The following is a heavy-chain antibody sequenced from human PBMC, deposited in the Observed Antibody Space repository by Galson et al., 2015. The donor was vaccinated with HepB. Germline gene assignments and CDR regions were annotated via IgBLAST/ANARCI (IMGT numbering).Heavy chain of an antibody. V-gene: IGHV1-3*01. J-gene: IGHJ4*02. D-gene: IGHD2-2*01. Sequence: SVKVSCKASGYTFTTYAMHWLRQAPGQRLEWMGWINAGNGDTKYSQNFQGRVTITRDTSATTAYMELSSLRSEDTALYYCARVDQLLPGNFDYWGQGTLVTVSS. CDR1: GYTFTTYA. CDR3: ARVDQLLPGNFDY. CDR2: INAGNGDT.